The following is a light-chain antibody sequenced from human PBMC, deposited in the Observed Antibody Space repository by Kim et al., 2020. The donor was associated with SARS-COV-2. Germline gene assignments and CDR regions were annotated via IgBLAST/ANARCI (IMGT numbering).Light chain of an antibody. CDR1: SGHSTYA. J-gene: IGLJ3*02. CDR2: VNSDGSH. CDR3: QTWGTGILV. V-gene: IGLV4-69*02. Sequence: ASVKLTCTLSSGHSTYAITWHQQQPQKGPRYLMKVNSDGSHSKGDGIPDRFSGSTSGAECYLTISSLQSDDEADYYCQTWGTGILVFGGGTQLTVL.